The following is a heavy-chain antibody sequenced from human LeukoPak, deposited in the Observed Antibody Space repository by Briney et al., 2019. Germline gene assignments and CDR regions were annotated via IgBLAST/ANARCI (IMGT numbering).Heavy chain of an antibody. D-gene: IGHD1-26*01. V-gene: IGHV3-21*06. CDR1: GFTFSSYN. CDR2: ITSSSYI. Sequence: GGSLRLSCAASGFTFSSYNMNWVRQAPGKGLEWVSSITSSSYIYYADSVKGRFTISRDNAKNSLYLQMDSLRVEDTAEYYCARDPYSGNYGAYYYYCMDVWGKGTTVTVSS. CDR3: ARDPYSGNYGAYYYYCMDV. J-gene: IGHJ6*03.